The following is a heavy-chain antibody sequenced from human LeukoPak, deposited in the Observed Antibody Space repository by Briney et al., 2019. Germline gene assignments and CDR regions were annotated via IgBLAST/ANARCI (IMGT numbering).Heavy chain of an antibody. V-gene: IGHV4-34*01. CDR3: ARLRRGVAAAGTGYYFDY. CDR1: GGSFSGYY. J-gene: IGHJ4*02. Sequence: PSETLSLTCAVYGGSFSGYYWSWIRQPPGKGLEWIGEINHSGSTNYNPSLKSRVTISVDTSKNQFSLKLSSVTAADTAVYYRARLRRGVAAAGTGYYFDYWGQGTLVTVSS. D-gene: IGHD6-13*01. CDR2: INHSGST.